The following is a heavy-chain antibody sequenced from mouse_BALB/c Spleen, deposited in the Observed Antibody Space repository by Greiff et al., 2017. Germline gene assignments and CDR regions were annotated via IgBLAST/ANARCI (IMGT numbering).Heavy chain of an antibody. CDR2: INSNGGST. CDR3: ARGDWEAY. Sequence: DVQLVESGGGLVQPGGSLKLSCAASGFTFSSYGMSWVRQTPDKRLELVATINSNGGSTYYPDSVKGRFTISRDNAKNTLYLQMSSLKSEDTAMYYCARGDWEAYWGQGTLVTVSA. D-gene: IGHD4-1*01. J-gene: IGHJ3*01. CDR1: GFTFSSYG. V-gene: IGHV5-6-3*01.